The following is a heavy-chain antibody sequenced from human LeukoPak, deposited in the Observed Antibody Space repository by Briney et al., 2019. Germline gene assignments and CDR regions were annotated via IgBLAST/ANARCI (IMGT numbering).Heavy chain of an antibody. D-gene: IGHD2-15*01. Sequence: GGSLRLSCAASGYPFSNYGMDWVRQTPGRGLEWISYISGRATNTEYADSVKARFTISRDNAENTLYLQMDNLRAEDTAVYYCAREGGGYRLFEFWGQGLLVTVSS. CDR3: AREGGGYRLFEF. J-gene: IGHJ4*02. CDR1: GYPFSNYG. CDR2: ISGRATNT. V-gene: IGHV3-48*04.